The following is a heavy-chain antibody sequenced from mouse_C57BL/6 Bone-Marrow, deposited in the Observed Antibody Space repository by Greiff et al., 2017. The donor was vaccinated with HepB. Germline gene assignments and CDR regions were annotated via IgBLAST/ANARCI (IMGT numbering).Heavy chain of an antibody. D-gene: IGHD3-2*02. CDR3: ARTDSSGPAWFAY. V-gene: IGHV5-4*03. Sequence: DVMLVESGGGLVKPGGSLKLSCAASGFTFSSYAMSWVRQTPEKRLEWVATISDGGSYTYYPDNVKGRCTISRDNAKNNLYLQMSHLKSEDTAMYYCARTDSSGPAWFAYWGQGTLVTVSA. J-gene: IGHJ3*01. CDR1: GFTFSSYA. CDR2: ISDGGSYT.